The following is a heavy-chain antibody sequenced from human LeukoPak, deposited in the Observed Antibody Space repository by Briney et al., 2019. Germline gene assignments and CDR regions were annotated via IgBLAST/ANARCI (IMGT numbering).Heavy chain of an antibody. V-gene: IGHV1-46*01. CDR1: GYTFTSYY. CDR3: ARVCLDCCSGGSCYYRALDY. J-gene: IGHJ4*02. Sequence: ASVKVSCKASGYTFTSYYMHWVRQAPGQGLEWMGIINPSGGSTSYAQKLQGRVTMTTDTSTSTAYMELSSLRSEDTAVYYCARVCLDCCSGGSCYYRALDYWGQGTLVTVSS. D-gene: IGHD2-15*01. CDR2: INPSGGST.